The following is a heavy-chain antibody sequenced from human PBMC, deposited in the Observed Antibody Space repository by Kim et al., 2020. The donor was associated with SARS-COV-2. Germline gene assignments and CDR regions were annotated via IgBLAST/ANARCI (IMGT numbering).Heavy chain of an antibody. D-gene: IGHD1-26*01. CDR1: GFTFSSYG. CDR3: AKDHGKYSGSPGWFDP. J-gene: IGHJ5*02. Sequence: GGSLRLSCAASGFTFSSYGMHWVRQAPGKGLEWVAVISYDGSNKYYADSVKGRFTISRDNSKNTLYLQMNSLRAEDTAVYYCAKDHGKYSGSPGWFDPWGQGTLVTVSS. V-gene: IGHV3-30*18. CDR2: ISYDGSNK.